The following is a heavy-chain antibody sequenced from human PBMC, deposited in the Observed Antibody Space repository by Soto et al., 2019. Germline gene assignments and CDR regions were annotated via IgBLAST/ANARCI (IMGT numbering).Heavy chain of an antibody. CDR2: IIIAGGGT. V-gene: IGHV1-58*01. CDR3: AAELYSGGRCCSFDI. J-gene: IGHJ3*02. Sequence: SVKVSCKTSGIIFSNSAVQWVRQARGQRLEWLGYIIIAGGGTKYSQNLQGKITITRDMSTNTAYMELSNLRSEDTAIYYCAAELYSGGRCCSFDIWGQGTMVTVSS. CDR1: GIIFSNSA. D-gene: IGHD2-15*01.